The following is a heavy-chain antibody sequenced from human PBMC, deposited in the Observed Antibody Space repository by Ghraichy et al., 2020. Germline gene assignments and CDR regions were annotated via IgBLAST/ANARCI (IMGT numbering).Heavy chain of an antibody. V-gene: IGHV3-9*01. D-gene: IGHD6-13*01. CDR3: AKDRRQHPTPDFDY. CDR2: ISWNSGSI. Sequence: GGSLRLSCAASGFTFDDYAMHWVRQAPGKGLEWVSGISWNSGSIGYADSVKGRFTISRDNAKNSLYLQMNSLRAEDTALYYCAKDRRQHPTPDFDYWGQGTLVTVSS. J-gene: IGHJ4*02. CDR1: GFTFDDYA.